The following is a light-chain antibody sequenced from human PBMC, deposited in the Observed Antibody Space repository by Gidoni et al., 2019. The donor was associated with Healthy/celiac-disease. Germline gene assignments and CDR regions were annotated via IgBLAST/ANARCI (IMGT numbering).Light chain of an antibody. CDR1: QSISCY. J-gene: IGKJ1*01. CDR2: AAS. V-gene: IGKV1-39*01. Sequence: DIQVTQSPSSLSASVGDRGTITCRASQSISCYLNWYQQQPGKAPKLLIYAASSLRSGVPSRFSGSGSGTDFTLTISSLQPEDFATYYCQQSYSTPTFXXXTKVEIK. CDR3: QQSYSTPT.